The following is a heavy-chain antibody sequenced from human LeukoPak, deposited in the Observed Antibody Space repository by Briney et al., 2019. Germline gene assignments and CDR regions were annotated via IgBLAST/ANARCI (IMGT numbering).Heavy chain of an antibody. CDR1: GGSFSGYY. CDR3: ARVGLLWFPRTTASNWFDP. J-gene: IGHJ5*02. V-gene: IGHV4-34*01. D-gene: IGHD3-10*01. CDR2: INHSGST. Sequence: PSETLSLTCAVYGGSFSGYYWSWIRQPPGKGLEWIGEINHSGSTNYNPSLKSRVTISVDTSKNQFSLKLSSVTAADTAVYYCARVGLLWFPRTTASNWFDPWGQGTLVTVSS.